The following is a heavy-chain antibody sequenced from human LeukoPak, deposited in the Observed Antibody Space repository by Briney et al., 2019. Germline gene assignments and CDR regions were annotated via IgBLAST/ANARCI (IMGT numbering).Heavy chain of an antibody. Sequence: SGGSVRLSGAASGFTCSIHGMKWLRRAPGQGREWVSYIINSGGNVDYTDSVQGRFTISRDNARNSLFLQMNSLRHEDTAVYYCARVGRGVFGMDLWRQGTTVRVSS. V-gene: IGHV3-48*02. J-gene: IGHJ6*02. CDR3: ARVGRGVFGMDL. D-gene: IGHD3-10*01. CDR1: GFTCSIHG. CDR2: IINSGGNV.